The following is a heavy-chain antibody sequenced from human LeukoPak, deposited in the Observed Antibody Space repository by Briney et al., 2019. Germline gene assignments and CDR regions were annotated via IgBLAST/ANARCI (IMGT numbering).Heavy chain of an antibody. CDR2: ISGDGGST. V-gene: IGHV3-43*02. Sequence: GGSLRLSCAASGFTFDDYAMHWVRQAPGKGLEWVSLISGDGGSTYYADSVKGRFTISRDNSKNSLYLQMNSLRTEDTALYYCAKDMPAPTIFGVVIPGCYGMDVWGQGTTVTVSS. CDR3: AKDMPAPTIFGVVIPGCYGMDV. CDR1: GFTFDDYA. J-gene: IGHJ6*02. D-gene: IGHD3-3*01.